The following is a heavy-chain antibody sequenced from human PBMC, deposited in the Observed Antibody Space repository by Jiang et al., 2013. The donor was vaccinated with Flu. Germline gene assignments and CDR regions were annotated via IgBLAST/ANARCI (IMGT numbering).Heavy chain of an antibody. J-gene: IGHJ4*02. CDR2: FIIWEN. D-gene: IGHD4-11*01. V-gene: IGHV4-39*07. CDR1: GSISSTSHY. CDR3: ARDLVNTPSLN. Sequence: GSISSTSHYWGWIRQPPGRGWSGLGLFIIWENPLQPSLKSRVTISVDTSKNQFSLKLISVTAADTAVYYCARDLVNTPSLNWGKGTLVTVSS.